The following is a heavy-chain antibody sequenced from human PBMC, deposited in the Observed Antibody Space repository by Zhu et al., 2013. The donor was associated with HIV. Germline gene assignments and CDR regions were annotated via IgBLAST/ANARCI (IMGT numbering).Heavy chain of an antibody. CDR3: ARESVGAAAGFYFDY. Sequence: QVQLVQSGAEVKKPGASVKVSCKASGYTFTGYYMHWVRQAPGQGLEWMGWINPNSGGTNYAQKFQGWVTMTRDTSISTAYMELSRLRSDDTAVYYCARESVGAAAGFYFDYWGQGTLVTVSS. D-gene: IGHD6-13*01. J-gene: IGHJ4*02. V-gene: IGHV1-2*04. CDR2: INPNSGGT. CDR1: GYTFTGYY.